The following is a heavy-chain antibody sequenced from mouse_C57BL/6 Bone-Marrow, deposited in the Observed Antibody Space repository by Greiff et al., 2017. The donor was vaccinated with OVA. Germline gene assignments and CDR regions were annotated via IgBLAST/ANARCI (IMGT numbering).Heavy chain of an antibody. J-gene: IGHJ1*03. D-gene: IGHD2-1*01. V-gene: IGHV5-6*01. CDR3: ARHGYGILRRYFDV. CDR2: ISSGGSYT. Sequence: EVQLQESGGDLVKPGGSLKLSCAASGFTFSSYGMSWVRQTPDKRLEWVATISSGGSYTYYPDSVKGRFTISRDNAKNTLYLQMSSLKSEDTAMYYCARHGYGILRRYFDVWGTGTTVTVSS. CDR1: GFTFSSYG.